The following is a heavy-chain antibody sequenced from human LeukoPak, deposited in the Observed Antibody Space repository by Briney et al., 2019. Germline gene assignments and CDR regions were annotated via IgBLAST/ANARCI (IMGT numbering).Heavy chain of an antibody. Sequence: SVKVSCKASGGTFSSYAISWVRQAPGQGLEWMGGIIPIFGTANYAQKFQGRVTITTDESTSTAYMELSSLRSEDTAVYYCARVAYIAVNEYYYYYYYMDVWGKGTTVTVSS. D-gene: IGHD6-19*01. V-gene: IGHV1-69*05. CDR2: IIPIFGTA. CDR3: ARVAYIAVNEYYYYYYYMDV. CDR1: GGTFSSYA. J-gene: IGHJ6*03.